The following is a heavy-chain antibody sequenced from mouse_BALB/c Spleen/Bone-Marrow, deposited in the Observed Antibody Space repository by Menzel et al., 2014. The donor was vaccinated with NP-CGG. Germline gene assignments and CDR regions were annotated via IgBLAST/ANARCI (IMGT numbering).Heavy chain of an antibody. D-gene: IGHD1-1*01. Sequence: VQLQQSGPDLVKPSQSLSFTCTVTGYSITSGYNWHWIRQFPGNKLEWMDCIHYSGSTNYNPSLKSRISITRDTSKNQFFLHWNSVTTEDTATYYCARGGYYGSTYFDYWGQGTTLTVSS. CDR2: IHYSGST. J-gene: IGHJ2*01. V-gene: IGHV3-1*02. CDR3: ARGGYYGSTYFDY. CDR1: GYSITSGYN.